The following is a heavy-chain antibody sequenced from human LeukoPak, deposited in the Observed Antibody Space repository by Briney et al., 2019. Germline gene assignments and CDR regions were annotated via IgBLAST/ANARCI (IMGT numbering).Heavy chain of an antibody. CDR3: VRDLSFGSLDF. V-gene: IGHV3-33*01. J-gene: IGHJ4*02. CDR2: MWYDGSRE. Sequence: GGSLRLSCAASGSILSTHGMHWVRQAPGKGLEWVAGMWYDGSREDYADSVKGRFTISRDMSKNTLNLQMNSLRVEDTAMFYCVRDLSFGSLDFRGQGTLVTVSS. CDR1: GSILSTHG. D-gene: IGHD1-26*01.